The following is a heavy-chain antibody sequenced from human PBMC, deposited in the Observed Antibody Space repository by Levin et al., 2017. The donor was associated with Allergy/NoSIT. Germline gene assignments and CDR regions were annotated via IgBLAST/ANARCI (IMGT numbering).Heavy chain of an antibody. CDR2: ISNTSRSI. CDR1: GFTFSDYG. CDR3: ARDATGPGAVGDSVYFDH. J-gene: IGHJ4*02. V-gene: IGHV3-48*04. D-gene: IGHD2-21*02. Sequence: SCAASGFTFSDYGMNWLRQAPGKGLEWLLYISNTSRSIFYADSVQGRFNISRDNAKNTVYLHLNGLKAEDTAVYFCARDATGPGAVGDSVYFDHWGQGALVTVSS.